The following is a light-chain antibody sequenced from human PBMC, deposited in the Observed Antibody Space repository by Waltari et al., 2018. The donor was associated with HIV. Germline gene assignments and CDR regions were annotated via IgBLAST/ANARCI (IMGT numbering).Light chain of an antibody. J-gene: IGKJ4*01. CDR2: WAS. CDR3: QQYDSTPLT. CDR1: QSVLYSSNNKNY. Sequence: DIVMTQSPDSLAVSLGERATIYCKSSQSVLYSSNNKNYLAWYQQRPGQAPKLLIYWASTREAGVPDRFSGSGSGTDFTLTISSLQAEDAAVYYCQQYDSTPLTFGGGTKVEI. V-gene: IGKV4-1*01.